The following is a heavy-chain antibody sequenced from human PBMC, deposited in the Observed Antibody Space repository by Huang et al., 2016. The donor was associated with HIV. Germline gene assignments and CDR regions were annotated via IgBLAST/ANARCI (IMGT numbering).Heavy chain of an antibody. CDR3: ARDHHDFWRGYRRMYFFDH. V-gene: IGHV4-59*11. Sequence: QVQLQESGPGLVKPSETLSLTCTVSGGSISTHYWSWIRPPPGKGLEGIGSIDSSGSTNYSPSLKSRVTILLDTAKNQFSLRVNAVTAADTAMYYCARDHHDFWRGYRRMYFFDHWGQGTLVTVSS. D-gene: IGHD3-3*01. J-gene: IGHJ4*02. CDR2: IDSSGST. CDR1: GGSISTHY.